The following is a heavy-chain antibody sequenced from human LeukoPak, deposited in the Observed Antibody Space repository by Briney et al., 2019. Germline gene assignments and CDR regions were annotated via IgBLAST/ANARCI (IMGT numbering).Heavy chain of an antibody. CDR3: ARDTGDYYDLGY. D-gene: IGHD3-22*01. V-gene: IGHV1-18*01. J-gene: IGHJ4*02. CDR2: ISAYNGNT. Sequence: ASVKVSCKASGYTFTSYGISWVRQAPGQGLEWMGWISAYNGNTNYAQKLQGRVTMTTDTSTSTDYMELRSLRSDDTAVYYCARDTGDYYDLGYWGQGTLVTVSS. CDR1: GYTFTSYG.